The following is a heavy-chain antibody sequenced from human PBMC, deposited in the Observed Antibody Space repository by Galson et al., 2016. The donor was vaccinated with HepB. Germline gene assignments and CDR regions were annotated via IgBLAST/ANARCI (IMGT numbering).Heavy chain of an antibody. J-gene: IGHJ6*04. V-gene: IGHV3-30*18. Sequence: SLRLSCAASGVIFSKYAMHWVRQAPGQGLEWVAVIGYDGSHKYYAESVKGRFIISRDNSKNTLNLQMNGLRPEDTAVYYCAKIYDEFWSGYYYYHYGMDVWGRGTRVTVSS. CDR3: AKIYDEFWSGYYYYHYGMDV. CDR2: IGYDGSHK. CDR1: GVIFSKYA. D-gene: IGHD3-3*01.